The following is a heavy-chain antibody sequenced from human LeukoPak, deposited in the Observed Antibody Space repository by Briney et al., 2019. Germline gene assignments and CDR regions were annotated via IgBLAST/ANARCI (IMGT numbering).Heavy chain of an antibody. CDR2: ISYDGSNK. CDR3: AKGVKSSGWYGDYFDY. J-gene: IGHJ4*02. CDR1: GFTFSSYA. D-gene: IGHD6-19*01. V-gene: IGHV3-30*04. Sequence: GGSLRLSCAASGFTFSSYAMHWVRQAPGKGLEWVAVISYDGSNKYYADSVKGRFTISRDNSKNTLYLQMNSLRAEDTAVYYCAKGVKSSGWYGDYFDYWGQGTLVTVSS.